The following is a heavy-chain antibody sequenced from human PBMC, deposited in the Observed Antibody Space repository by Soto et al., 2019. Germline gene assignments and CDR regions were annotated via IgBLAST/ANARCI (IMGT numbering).Heavy chain of an antibody. D-gene: IGHD3-22*01. V-gene: IGHV3-7*03. CDR1: GFTFSSYW. CDR2: IKQDGSEK. J-gene: IGHJ5*02. Sequence: GSLLLAGSASGFTFSSYWMSWVRQAPGKGLEWVANIKQDGSEKYYVDSVKGRFTISRDNAKNSLYLQMNSLRAEDTAVYYCERERYYYDSSGYYDHWGQGTLVTVYS. CDR3: ERERYYYDSSGYYDH.